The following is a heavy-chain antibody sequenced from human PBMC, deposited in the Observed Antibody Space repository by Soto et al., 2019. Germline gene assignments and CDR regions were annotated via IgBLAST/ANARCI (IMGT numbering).Heavy chain of an antibody. Sequence: QVQLVASGGGVVQPGKSLRLSCAGSGFTFRTYAMHWVRQAPGKGLEWVAVISYDGSNQNYADSVKGRFTVSRDNSKNTLYLQMNRLRPEDTAVYFCARATDPYSRGWLFDYWGQGTLVTVSS. V-gene: IGHV3-30-3*01. CDR1: GFTFRTYA. D-gene: IGHD6-19*01. CDR2: ISYDGSNQ. J-gene: IGHJ4*02. CDR3: ARATDPYSRGWLFDY.